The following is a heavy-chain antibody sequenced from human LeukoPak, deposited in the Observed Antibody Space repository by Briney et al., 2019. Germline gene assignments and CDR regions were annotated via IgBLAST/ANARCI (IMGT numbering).Heavy chain of an antibody. J-gene: IGHJ4*02. CDR1: GFTFSSYS. CDR2: ISSSSSYI. CDR3: ARNYYDSSAYSGV. V-gene: IGHV3-21*01. Sequence: PGGSLRLSCAASGFTFSSYSMNWVRQAPGKGPEWVSSISSSSSYIKYADSVKGRFTISRDNAVNSLYLQMNSLRAEDTAVYYCARNYYDSSAYSGVWGQGTLVTVSS. D-gene: IGHD3-22*01.